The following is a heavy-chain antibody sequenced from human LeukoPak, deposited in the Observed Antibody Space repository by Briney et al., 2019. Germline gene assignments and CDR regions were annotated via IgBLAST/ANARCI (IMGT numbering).Heavy chain of an antibody. Sequence: SETLSLTCTVSGGSISSGGYYWSWIRQHPGKGLEWIGYIYYSGSTYYNPSLKSRVTISVDTSKNQFSLKLSSVTAADTAVYYCARGRPFGYYDSSDRRAFDYWAREPWSPSPQ. J-gene: IGHJ4*02. CDR1: GGSISSGGYY. V-gene: IGHV4-31*03. CDR2: IYYSGST. CDR3: ARGRPFGYYDSSDRRAFDY. D-gene: IGHD3-22*01.